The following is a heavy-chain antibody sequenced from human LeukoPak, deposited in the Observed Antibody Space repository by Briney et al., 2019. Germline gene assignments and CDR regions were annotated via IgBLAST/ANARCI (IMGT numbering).Heavy chain of an antibody. V-gene: IGHV3-48*04. Sequence: TGGSLILSCASSGFTLTSYSMNWVRQAPGKGLEWVSYISSSSSTIYYADSVKGRFTIFRDNAKNSLYLQMISLRAEDTAVYFCARDRYGDYAIDYWGQGTLVTVSS. CDR3: ARDRYGDYAIDY. CDR1: GFTLTSYS. CDR2: ISSSSSTI. D-gene: IGHD4-17*01. J-gene: IGHJ4*02.